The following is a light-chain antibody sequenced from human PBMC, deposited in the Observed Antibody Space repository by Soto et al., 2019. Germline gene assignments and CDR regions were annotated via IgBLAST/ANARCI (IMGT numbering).Light chain of an antibody. V-gene: IGKV3-20*01. J-gene: IGKJ3*01. CDR2: GPS. CDR3: QQYDNTPI. Sequence: EIVLTQSPGPLSLSPGERATLSCRARQSVSRSYLALYQQKPGQAPRLLIYGPSSRAPGIPDRFSGSGSGTVVTLTISKLESEGFAVYYCQQYDNTPIFGPGTKVELK. CDR1: QSVSRSY.